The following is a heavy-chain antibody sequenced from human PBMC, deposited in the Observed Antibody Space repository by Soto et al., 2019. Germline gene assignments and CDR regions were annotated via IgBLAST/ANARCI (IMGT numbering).Heavy chain of an antibody. CDR2: IYWNDDK. CDR1: GFSLRTSGVG. D-gene: IGHD6-19*01. CDR3: AKSGSSGWYGWFDP. Sequence: QITLKESGPTLVKLTQTLTLTCIFSGFSLRTSGVGVGWIRQPPGKALEWLGFIYWNDDKRYSPSLKSRLTITKDTSKNQVVLTMTNMDPVDTATYYCAKSGSSGWYGWFDPWGQGTLVTVSS. J-gene: IGHJ5*02. V-gene: IGHV2-5*01.